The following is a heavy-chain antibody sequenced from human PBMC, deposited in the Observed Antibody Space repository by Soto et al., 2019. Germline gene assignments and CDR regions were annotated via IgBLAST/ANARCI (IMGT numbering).Heavy chain of an antibody. CDR1: GGTFSTYT. CDR2: IIPVLGLA. Sequence: ASVKVSCKASGGTFSTYTIIWVRQGPGQGLEYMGRIIPVLGLANYGQNFQGRVTITADKSTTTAYMELSSLKYEDTAVYYCARKVDGFDIWGQGTKVTVSS. CDR3: ARKVDGFDI. V-gene: IGHV1-69*02. J-gene: IGHJ3*02.